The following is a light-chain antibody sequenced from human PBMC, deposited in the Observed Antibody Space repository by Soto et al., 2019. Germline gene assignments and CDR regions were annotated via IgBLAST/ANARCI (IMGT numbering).Light chain of an antibody. Sequence: EIVLTQSPGTLSLSPGERATLPCRASQSVKSSYLAWYQHKPGQAPRLLIYGTSSRATGIPDRFSGSGSGTDFTLTISRLEPEDFATYYCQQLYTYPHTFGLGTQLEI. CDR2: GTS. CDR1: QSVKSSY. J-gene: IGKJ2*01. CDR3: QQLYTYPHT. V-gene: IGKV3-20*01.